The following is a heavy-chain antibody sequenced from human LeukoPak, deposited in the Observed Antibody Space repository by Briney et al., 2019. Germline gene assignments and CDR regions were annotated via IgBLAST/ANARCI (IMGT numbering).Heavy chain of an antibody. CDR1: GGSISSSSYY. CDR2: IYYSGST. J-gene: IGHJ3*02. D-gene: IGHD1-26*01. V-gene: IGHV4-39*01. CDR3: ARPSGSYFLDAFDI. Sequence: SETLSLTCTVSGGSISSSSYYWGWIRQPPGKGLEWIGSIYYSGSTYYNPSLKSRVTISVDTSKNQFSLKLSSVTAADTAVYHCARPSGSYFLDAFDIWGQGTMVTVSS.